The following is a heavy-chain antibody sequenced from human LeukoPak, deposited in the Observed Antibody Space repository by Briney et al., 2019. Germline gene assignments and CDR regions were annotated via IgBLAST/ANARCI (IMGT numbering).Heavy chain of an antibody. CDR1: GFTFSSYA. CDR3: AKGGGSYYSTYYYGMDV. CDR2: ISYDGSNK. J-gene: IGHJ6*02. D-gene: IGHD1-26*01. Sequence: PGGSLRLSCAASGFTFSSYAMSWVRQAPGKGLEWVAVISYDGSNKYYADSVKGRFTISRDNSKNTLYLQMNSLRAEDTAVYYCAKGGGSYYSTYYYGMDVWGQGTTVTVSS. V-gene: IGHV3-30*18.